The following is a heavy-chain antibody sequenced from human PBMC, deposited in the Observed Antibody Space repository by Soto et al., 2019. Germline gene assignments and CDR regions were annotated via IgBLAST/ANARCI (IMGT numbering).Heavy chain of an antibody. Sequence: QVQPYESGPGLVKPSGTLSPTCAVSVASSSSGNWWSWVGQSPGEGLECIGEIYHGGSTNYSQSLKSRVTISVVKSNNQFALNVKSVTVAHTAIYYCVSSGLAVGIGFDGWGQGTLVTVSS. J-gene: IGHJ5*02. CDR2: IYHGGST. D-gene: IGHD3-22*01. CDR3: VSSGLAVGIGFDG. V-gene: IGHV4-4*02. CDR1: VASSSSGNW.